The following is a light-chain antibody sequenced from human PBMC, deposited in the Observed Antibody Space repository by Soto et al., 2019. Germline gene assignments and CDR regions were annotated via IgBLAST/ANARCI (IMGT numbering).Light chain of an antibody. CDR2: GAS. CDR1: QSVTSNF. CDR3: QQYSSSPFT. J-gene: IGKJ3*01. Sequence: EIVLTQSPGTLSLSPGERATLSCRASQSVTSNFLGWYQQKPGQPPRLLIYGASSRATGIPDRFSGSGSGTDFTLIISRLEPEDFAVYYCQQYSSSPFTFGPGTKVD. V-gene: IGKV3-20*01.